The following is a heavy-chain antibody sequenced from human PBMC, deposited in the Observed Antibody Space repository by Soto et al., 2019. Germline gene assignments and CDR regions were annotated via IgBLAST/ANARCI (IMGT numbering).Heavy chain of an antibody. V-gene: IGHV4-59*01. D-gene: IGHD4-17*01. Sequence: QVQLQESGPGLVKSSETLSLTCTVSSGSISSYYWSWIRQPPGKGLEWIGDIYDSGSTDYNPSLKSRVTISIDTSKKQFFLKLTSVTVADTAIYHCARRDGYGWFDAWGQGALVTVSS. CDR2: IYDSGST. CDR1: SGSISSYY. J-gene: IGHJ5*02. CDR3: ARRDGYGWFDA.